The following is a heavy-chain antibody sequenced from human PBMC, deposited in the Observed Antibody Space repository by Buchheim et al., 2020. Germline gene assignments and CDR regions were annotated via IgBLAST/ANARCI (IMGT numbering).Heavy chain of an antibody. J-gene: IGHJ5*02. V-gene: IGHV4-34*01. Sequence: QVQLQQWGAGLLKPSETLSLTCAVYGGSFSGYYWSWIRQPPGKGLEWIGEINHSGSTNYNPSLKSRVTISVDTSKNQFSLKLSSVTAADTAVYYCARGRRHIVVVTAIAVYNWFDPWGQGTL. CDR1: GGSFSGYY. D-gene: IGHD2-21*02. CDR3: ARGRRHIVVVTAIAVYNWFDP. CDR2: INHSGST.